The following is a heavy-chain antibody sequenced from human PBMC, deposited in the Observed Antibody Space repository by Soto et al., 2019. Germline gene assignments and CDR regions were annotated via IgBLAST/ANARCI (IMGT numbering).Heavy chain of an antibody. Sequence: QVQLVQSGAEVTKPGASVKVSCKASGYTFTNYAIHWVRQDPGQRLEWMGRTNAGNRNTEYSQKFQGRVIMTKDTSASTAYMELSSLTSEDTAVYYCARGYDYVWGSYRADAFDVWGQGTMVTVSS. D-gene: IGHD3-16*02. CDR1: GYTFTNYA. V-gene: IGHV1-3*01. J-gene: IGHJ3*01. CDR3: ARGYDYVWGSYRADAFDV. CDR2: TNAGNRNT.